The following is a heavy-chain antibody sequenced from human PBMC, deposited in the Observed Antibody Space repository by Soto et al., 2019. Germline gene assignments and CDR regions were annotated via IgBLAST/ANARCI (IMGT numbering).Heavy chain of an antibody. Sequence: PVGSLRLSCAASGFTFSSYSMNWVRQAPGKGLEWVSYISSSSSTIYYADSVKGRFTISRDNAKNSLYLQMNSLRDEDTAVYYCASGQLVPNYYYYYGMDVWGQGTTVTVSS. CDR3: ASGQLVPNYYYYYGMDV. J-gene: IGHJ6*02. CDR2: ISSSSSTI. D-gene: IGHD6-6*01. V-gene: IGHV3-48*02. CDR1: GFTFSSYS.